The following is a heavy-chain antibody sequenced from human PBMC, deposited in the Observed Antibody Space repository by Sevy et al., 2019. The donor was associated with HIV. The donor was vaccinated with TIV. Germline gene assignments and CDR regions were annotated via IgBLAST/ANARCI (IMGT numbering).Heavy chain of an antibody. V-gene: IGHV3-15*01. CDR2: IKSKPDGGTT. Sequence: GRSLRLSCAASGFTFSNAWMSWIRQAPGKGLQWVGRIKSKPDGGTTDYAAPVKGRFTISRDDSKNTLYLQMNSLKTEDPVMYYCTTDSTQRGLSALLDYWGQGTLVTVSS. CDR3: TTDSTQRGLSALLDY. J-gene: IGHJ4*02. D-gene: IGHD1-1*01. CDR1: GFTFSNAW.